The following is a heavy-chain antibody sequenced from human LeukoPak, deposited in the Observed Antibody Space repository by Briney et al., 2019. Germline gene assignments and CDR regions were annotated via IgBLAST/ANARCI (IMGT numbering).Heavy chain of an antibody. D-gene: IGHD6-13*01. CDR1: GFTFSSHS. Sequence: GGSLRLSCAASGFTFSSHSLMWVRQAPGKGLEWVSSISPDSGYIYFADSVKGRFTISRDNAENSLFLQMNSLGAEDTAVYYCAPFSAVTHYYFDYWGQGTLVTVSS. V-gene: IGHV3-21*01. CDR2: ISPDSGYI. J-gene: IGHJ4*02. CDR3: APFSAVTHYYFDY.